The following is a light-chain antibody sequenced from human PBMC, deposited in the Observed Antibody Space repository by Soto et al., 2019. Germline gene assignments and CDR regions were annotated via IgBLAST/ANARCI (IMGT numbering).Light chain of an antibody. Sequence: QSVLTQPASVSGSPGQSITISFTGTSSDVATYNYVSWYQQHPGKGPKLLIYEVTNRPSGVSNRFAGSKSGNTASLTTSGLQAEDEADYYCFSYTGGSTDVVFGGGTKLTVL. CDR1: SSDVATYNY. CDR2: EVT. V-gene: IGLV2-14*01. CDR3: FSYTGGSTDVV. J-gene: IGLJ2*01.